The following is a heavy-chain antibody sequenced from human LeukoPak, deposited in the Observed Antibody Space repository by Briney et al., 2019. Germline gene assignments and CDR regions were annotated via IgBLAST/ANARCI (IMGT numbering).Heavy chain of an antibody. CDR2: ITGSGSTT. D-gene: IGHD4-17*01. V-gene: IGHV3-23*01. Sequence: GGSLRLSCAASGFTFSTYAMNWVRQAPGKGLEWVSAITGSGSTTYYAESVRGRFTISRDNCKNTLYLQMNSLRAEDTAVYFCAKAWYGAYIDDYWGQGTLVTVSS. CDR3: AKAWYGAYIDDY. J-gene: IGHJ4*02. CDR1: GFTFSTYA.